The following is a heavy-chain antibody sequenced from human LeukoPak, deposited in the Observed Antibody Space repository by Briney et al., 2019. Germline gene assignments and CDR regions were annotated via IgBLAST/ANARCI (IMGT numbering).Heavy chain of an antibody. CDR2: ISAYNGNT. V-gene: IGHV1-18*01. Sequence: ASVKVSCKASGSTFTSYGISWVRQAPGQGLEWMGWISAYNGNTNYAQKLQGRVTMTTDTSTSTAYMELRSLRSDDTAVYYCARELWFGESSGFDYWGQGTLVTVSS. CDR1: GSTFTSYG. J-gene: IGHJ4*02. D-gene: IGHD3-10*01. CDR3: ARELWFGESSGFDY.